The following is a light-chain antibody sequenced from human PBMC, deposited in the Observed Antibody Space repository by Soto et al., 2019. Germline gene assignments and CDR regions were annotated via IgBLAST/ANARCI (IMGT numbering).Light chain of an antibody. Sequence: QSVLTQPRSVSGSPGQSITISCSGTSSDVGGYNYVSWYQQHPGKAPKLIIYDVTKRPSGVPDRFSGSKSGNTASLTISGFQAEDEADYYCCSYAGRYTPYVFATGTKVTVL. J-gene: IGLJ1*01. CDR2: DVT. CDR3: CSYAGRYTPYV. CDR1: SSDVGGYNY. V-gene: IGLV2-11*01.